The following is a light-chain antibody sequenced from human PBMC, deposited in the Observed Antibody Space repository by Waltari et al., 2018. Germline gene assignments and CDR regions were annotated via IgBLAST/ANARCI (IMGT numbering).Light chain of an antibody. Sequence: DIVMTQSPDSLAVSLGERATIHCKSSQSVLYSSNNKNDLAWYQQRPGQPPKLLISWASPRESGVPDRFSGSGSGTDFTLTIRSLQDEDVAVYYCQEYYSTPLTFGQGTKLEIK. CDR1: QSVLYSSNNKND. CDR3: QEYYSTPLT. CDR2: WAS. V-gene: IGKV4-1*01. J-gene: IGKJ2*01.